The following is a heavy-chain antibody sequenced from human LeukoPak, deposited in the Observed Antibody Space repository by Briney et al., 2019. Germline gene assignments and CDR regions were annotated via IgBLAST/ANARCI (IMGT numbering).Heavy chain of an antibody. V-gene: IGHV1-18*01. Sequence: ASVKVSCKASGYTFTSYGISWVRQAPGQGLEWMGWISAYNGNTNYAQKLQGRVTMTTDTSTSTAYMELRSLRSDDTAVYYCARDSDLIVVVPAADRDAFDIWGQGTIVTVSS. D-gene: IGHD2-2*01. CDR3: ARDSDLIVVVPAADRDAFDI. CDR2: ISAYNGNT. J-gene: IGHJ3*02. CDR1: GYTFTSYG.